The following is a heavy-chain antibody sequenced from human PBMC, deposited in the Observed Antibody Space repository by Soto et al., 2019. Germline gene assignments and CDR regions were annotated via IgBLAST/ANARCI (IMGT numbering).Heavy chain of an antibody. CDR3: AKKTDSSSPWGALDI. V-gene: IGHV3-23*01. CDR1: GFTFSSYA. CDR2: ISGSGGGT. Sequence: EVQLLESGGGLVQPGGSLRLSCAASGFTFSSYAMTWVRQAPAQGLEWVSGISGSGGGTYYADSVKGRFTISRDGSKNTLYLQMDSLRAEDTAVYYCAKKTDSSSPWGALDIWGQGTMVSVSS. J-gene: IGHJ3*02. D-gene: IGHD6-6*01.